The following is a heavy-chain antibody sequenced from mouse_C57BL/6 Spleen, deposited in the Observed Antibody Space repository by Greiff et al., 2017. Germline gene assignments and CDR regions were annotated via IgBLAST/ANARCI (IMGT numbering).Heavy chain of an antibody. CDR3: RRYGNYLYYAMDY. CDR1: GFTFSDAW. CDR2: IRNKANNHAT. Sequence: EVKLMESGGGLVQPGGSMKLSCAASGFTFSDAWMDWVRQSPEKGLEWVAEIRNKANNHATYYAESVKGRFTISRDDSKSSVYLQMNSLRAEDTGIYYCRRYGNYLYYAMDYWGQGTSVTVSS. D-gene: IGHD2-1*01. J-gene: IGHJ4*01. V-gene: IGHV6-6*01.